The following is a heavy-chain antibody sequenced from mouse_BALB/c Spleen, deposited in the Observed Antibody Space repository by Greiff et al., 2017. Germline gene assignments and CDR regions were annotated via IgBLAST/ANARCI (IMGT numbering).Heavy chain of an antibody. CDR1: GFTFSSFG. V-gene: IGHV5-17*02. CDR2: ISSGSSTI. Sequence: DVKLVESGGGLVQPGGSRKLSCAASGFTFSSFGMHWVRQAPEKGLEWVAYISSGSSTIYYADTVKGRFTISRDNPKNTLFLQMTSLRSEDTAMYYCARGCPIYYDYDDAMDYWGQGTSVTVSS. J-gene: IGHJ4*01. D-gene: IGHD2-4*01. CDR3: ARGCPIYYDYDDAMDY.